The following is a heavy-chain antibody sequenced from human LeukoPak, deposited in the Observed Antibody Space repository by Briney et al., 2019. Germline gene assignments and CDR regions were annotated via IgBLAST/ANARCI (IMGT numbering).Heavy chain of an antibody. Sequence: SETLSLTCIVSGGSLSSNSYYWGWIRQSPGKGLEWIGSIYYSGSTYYNPSLKSRVTISVDRTENQFSLKLNSVTAADTAVYYCARGPYGFDYWGQGTLVTVSS. CDR3: ARGPYGFDY. J-gene: IGHJ4*02. CDR1: GGSLSSNSYY. V-gene: IGHV4-39*07. D-gene: IGHD2-21*01. CDR2: IYYSGST.